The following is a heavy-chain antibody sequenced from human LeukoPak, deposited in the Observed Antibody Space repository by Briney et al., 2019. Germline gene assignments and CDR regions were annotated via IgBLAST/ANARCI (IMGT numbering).Heavy chain of an antibody. CDR3: ATRRPDYYDSSGYYYQDAFDI. CDR2: ISYDGSNK. V-gene: IGHV3-30*19. Sequence: GGSLRLSCAASGFTFSSYGMNWVRQAPGKGLEWVAVISYDGSNKYYADSVKGRFTISRDNSKNTLYLQMNSLRAEDTAVYYCATRRPDYYDSSGYYYQDAFDIWGQGTMVTVSS. J-gene: IGHJ3*02. D-gene: IGHD3-22*01. CDR1: GFTFSSYG.